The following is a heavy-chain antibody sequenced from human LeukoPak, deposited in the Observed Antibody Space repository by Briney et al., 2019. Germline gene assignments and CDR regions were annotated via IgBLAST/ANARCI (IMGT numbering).Heavy chain of an antibody. D-gene: IGHD4-17*01. J-gene: IGHJ4*02. CDR3: ARVGSDYGDYMAY. CDR1: AYTFTSYD. CDR2: MNSISGNT. V-gene: IGHV1-8*01. Sequence: ASVTVSFTSSAYTFTSYDINWVRQATGQGLEGMGWMNSISGNTGYAQKFQGRVTMTRDTSINTAYMELSSLRSEDTAVYYCARVGSDYGDYMAYWGQGTLVTVSS.